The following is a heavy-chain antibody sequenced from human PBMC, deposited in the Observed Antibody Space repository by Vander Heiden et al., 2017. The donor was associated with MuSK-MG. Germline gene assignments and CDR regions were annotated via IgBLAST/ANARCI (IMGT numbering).Heavy chain of an antibody. CDR2: ISSSGSTI. V-gene: IGHV3-48*03. CDR3: ARDRLVGARGWDYWYGMDV. D-gene: IGHD1-26*01. Sequence: EVQLVESGGGLVQPGGSLRLSCAASGFTFSSYEMNWVRQAPGKGLEWVSYISSSGSTIYYADSVKGRFTISRDNAKNSLYLQMNSLRAEDTAVYYCARDRLVGARGWDYWYGMDVWGQGTTVTVSS. CDR1: GFTFSSYE. J-gene: IGHJ6*02.